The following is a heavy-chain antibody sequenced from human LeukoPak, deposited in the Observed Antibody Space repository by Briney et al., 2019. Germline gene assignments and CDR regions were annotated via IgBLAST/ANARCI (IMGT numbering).Heavy chain of an antibody. J-gene: IGHJ6*03. V-gene: IGHV5-51*01. D-gene: IGHD3-9*01. CDR1: GYSFTSYW. CDR2: IYPGDSDT. CDR3: ARHIGREDYDILTGYPYYYYYMDV. Sequence: GVSLKISCKGSGYSFTSYWIGWVRQMPGKGLEWMGIIYPGDSDTRYSPSFQGQVTISADKSISTAYLQWSSLKASDTAMYYCARHIGREDYDILTGYPYYYYYMDVWGKGTTVTISS.